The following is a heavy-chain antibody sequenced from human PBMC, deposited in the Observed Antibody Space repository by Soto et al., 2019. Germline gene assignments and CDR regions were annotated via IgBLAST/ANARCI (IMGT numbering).Heavy chain of an antibody. V-gene: IGHV4-30-2*01. CDR3: ARGSSGYYSTSFAY. D-gene: IGHD3-22*01. Sequence: QLQLQESGSGLVKPSQTLSLTCAVSGGSISSGGYSWSWIRQPPGKGLEWIGYIYHSGRTYYNPSPKSRVTVAVDRSKNQFSLKLSSVTAADTAVYYCARGSSGYYSTSFAYWGQGTLVTVSS. CDR1: GGSISSGGYS. CDR2: IYHSGRT. J-gene: IGHJ4*02.